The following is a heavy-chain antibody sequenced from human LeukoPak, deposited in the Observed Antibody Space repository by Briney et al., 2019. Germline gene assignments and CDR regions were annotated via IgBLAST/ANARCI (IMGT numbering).Heavy chain of an antibody. J-gene: IGHJ6*02. CDR3: AKGDGMDV. Sequence: GGSLRLSCAASGFTFSNYWMHWVRQAPGKGLVWVSRINTDGSSTNYADSVKGRFTISRDNAKNSLYLQMNSLRAEDTALYYCAKGDGMDVWGQGTTVTVSS. CDR1: GFTFSNYW. CDR2: INTDGSST. V-gene: IGHV3-74*01.